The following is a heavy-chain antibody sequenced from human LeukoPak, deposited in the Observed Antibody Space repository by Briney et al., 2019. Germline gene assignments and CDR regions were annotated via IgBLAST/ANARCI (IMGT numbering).Heavy chain of an antibody. Sequence: ASVKVSCKASGGTFSSYTISWVRQAPGQGLEWMGRIIPILGIANYAQKFQGRVTITADKSTSTAYMELSSLRSEDTAVYYCARGFFGYSHYVGVDYWGQGTLVTVSS. D-gene: IGHD4-11*01. V-gene: IGHV1-69*02. CDR3: ARGFFGYSHYVGVDY. J-gene: IGHJ4*02. CDR1: GGTFSSYT. CDR2: IIPILGIA.